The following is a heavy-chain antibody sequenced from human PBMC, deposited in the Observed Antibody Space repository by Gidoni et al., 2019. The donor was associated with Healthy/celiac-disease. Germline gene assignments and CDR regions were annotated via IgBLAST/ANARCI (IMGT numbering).Heavy chain of an antibody. V-gene: IGHV1-18*01. D-gene: IGHD2-15*01. CDR2: IIAYNGNT. J-gene: IGHJ3*02. CDR3: ARDATPGGVTDDAFDI. Sequence: QVQLVQSGAEVKKPGASVKVSCKASGYTFTSYGISWVRQAPGQGLEWMGWIIAYNGNTNYAQKLQGRVTMTTDTSTSTAYMELRSLRSDDTAVYYCARDATPGGVTDDAFDIWGQGTMVTVSS. CDR1: GYTFTSYG.